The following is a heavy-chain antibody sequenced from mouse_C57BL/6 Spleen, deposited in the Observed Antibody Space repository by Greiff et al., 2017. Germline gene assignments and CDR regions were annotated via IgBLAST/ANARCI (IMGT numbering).Heavy chain of an antibody. CDR3: ARAYYSNAFGY. CDR2: IHPNSGST. D-gene: IGHD2-5*01. V-gene: IGHV1-64*01. J-gene: IGHJ2*01. CDR1: GYTFTSYW. Sequence: QVQLKQPGAELVKPGASVKLSCKASGYTFTSYWMHWVKQRPGQGLEWIGMIHPNSGSTNYNEKFKSKATLTVDKSSSTAYMQLIGLTSEDSAVYFYARAYYSNAFGYWGQGATLTVSS.